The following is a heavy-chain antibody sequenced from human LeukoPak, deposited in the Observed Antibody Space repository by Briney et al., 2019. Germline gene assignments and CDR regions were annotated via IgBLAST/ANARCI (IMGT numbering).Heavy chain of an antibody. CDR1: GYTFTGYY. V-gene: IGHV1-2*02. J-gene: IGHJ4*02. D-gene: IGHD1-26*01. Sequence: ASVKVSCKASGYTFTGYYMHWVRQAPGQGLEWMGWINPNSGGTNYAQKFQGRVTMTRDTSISTAYMELSRLRSDGTAVYYCARTRGRIVGATKYYFDYWGQGTLVTVSS. CDR3: ARTRGRIVGATKYYFDY. CDR2: INPNSGGT.